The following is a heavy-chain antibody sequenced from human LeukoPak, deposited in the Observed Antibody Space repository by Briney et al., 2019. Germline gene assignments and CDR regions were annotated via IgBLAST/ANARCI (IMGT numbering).Heavy chain of an antibody. D-gene: IGHD5-24*01. J-gene: IGHJ6*02. CDR3: ARGSRRWLQSGMDV. CDR1: GGSISSGSYY. CDR2: IYTSGST. V-gene: IGHV4-61*02. Sequence: ASETLSLTCTVSGGSISSGSYYWSWIRQPAGKGLEWIGRIYTSGSTNYNPSLKSRVTISVDTSKNQFSLKLSSVTAVDTAVYYCARGSRRWLQSGMDVWGQGTTVTVSS.